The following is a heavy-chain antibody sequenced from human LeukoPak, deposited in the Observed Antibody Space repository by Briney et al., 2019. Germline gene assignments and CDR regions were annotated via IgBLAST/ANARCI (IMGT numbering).Heavy chain of an antibody. CDR1: GRSISSYY. CDR3: ARGGHCSGGSCFYYYYYGMDV. J-gene: IGHJ6*02. Sequence: SSETLSLTCTVSGRSISSYYWSWIRQPPGKGLEWSGYIYYSGSTNYNPSLKSRVTISVDTSKNQFSLKLSSVPAADTAVYYCARGGHCSGGSCFYYYYYGMDVWGQGTTVTVSS. CDR2: IYYSGST. V-gene: IGHV4-59*01. D-gene: IGHD2-15*01.